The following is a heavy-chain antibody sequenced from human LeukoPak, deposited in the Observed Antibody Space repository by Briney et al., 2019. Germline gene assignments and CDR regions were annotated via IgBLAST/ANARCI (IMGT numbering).Heavy chain of an antibody. CDR2: ISSSSSYI. CDR3: ATDGPPMARGAMGYYFHF. J-gene: IGHJ4*02. D-gene: IGHD3-10*01. V-gene: IGHV3-21*01. CDR1: GFTFISYN. Sequence: PGGSLRLSCAASGFTFISYNMNWVRQAPGKGLEWVSSISSSSSYIYYADSVKGRFTISRDNAKKSLYLQMNSLRAEDTAVYYCATDGPPMARGAMGYYFHFWGQGTLVTVSS.